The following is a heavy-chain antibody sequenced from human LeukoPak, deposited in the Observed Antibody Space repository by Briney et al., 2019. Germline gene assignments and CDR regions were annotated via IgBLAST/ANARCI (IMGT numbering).Heavy chain of an antibody. Sequence: ASVKVSCKASGYTFTSYDINWVRQATGQGLEWMGWMNPNSGNTNYAQKLQGRVTMTTDTSTSTAYMELRSLRSDDTAVYYCARDRGGPIAVAGKSPGYWGQGTLVTVSS. V-gene: IGHV1-18*01. D-gene: IGHD6-19*01. CDR3: ARDRGGPIAVAGKSPGY. J-gene: IGHJ4*02. CDR1: GYTFTSYD. CDR2: MNPNSGNT.